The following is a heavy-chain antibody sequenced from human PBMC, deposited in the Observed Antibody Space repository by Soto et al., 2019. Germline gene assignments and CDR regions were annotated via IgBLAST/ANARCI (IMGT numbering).Heavy chain of an antibody. V-gene: IGHV1-18*04. CDR3: ARASSSGCGLDAFDI. J-gene: IGHJ3*02. CDR1: GYTFTSYG. CDR2: ISAYNGNT. Sequence: GASVKVSCKASGYTFTSYGISWVRQAPGQGLERMGWISAYNGNTNYAQKLQGRVTMTTDTSTSTAYMELRSLRSDDTAVYYCARASSSGCGLDAFDIWGQGTMVTVSS. D-gene: IGHD6-19*01.